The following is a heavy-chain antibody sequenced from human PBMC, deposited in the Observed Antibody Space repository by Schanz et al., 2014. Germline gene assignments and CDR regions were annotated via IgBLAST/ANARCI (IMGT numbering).Heavy chain of an antibody. J-gene: IGHJ6*03. CDR3: ARDHQWLARYYMDV. D-gene: IGHD6-19*01. Sequence: EVQLLESGGGLVQPGESLRLSCAASGFTVSSNYMSWVRQAPGKGLEWVSITYSGGSTYYADSVKGRFTISRDNSKNTLYLQMNSLRAEDTAVYYCARDHQWLARYYMDVWGKGTTVTVSS. V-gene: IGHV3-66*01. CDR2: TYSGGST. CDR1: GFTVSSNY.